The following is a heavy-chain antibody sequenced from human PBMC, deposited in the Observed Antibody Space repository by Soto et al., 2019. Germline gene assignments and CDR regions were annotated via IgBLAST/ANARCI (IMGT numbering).Heavy chain of an antibody. Sequence: EVQVVESGGGLVQPGGSLRLSCEASGFTITRNYMTWVRQAPGKGLEWISVVYSDGRTYYADSVKGRISISRDIPKNTLYVQMNNLRAEDTAVYYCARMLLAPGAFDIWGQGTLVTVSS. CDR3: ARMLLAPGAFDI. D-gene: IGHD3-16*01. V-gene: IGHV3-66*01. J-gene: IGHJ3*02. CDR1: GFTITRNY. CDR2: VYSDGRT.